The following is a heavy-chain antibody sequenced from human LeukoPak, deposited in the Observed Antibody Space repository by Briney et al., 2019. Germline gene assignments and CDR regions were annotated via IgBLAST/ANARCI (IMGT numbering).Heavy chain of an antibody. CDR3: ARVWLPG. D-gene: IGHD5-12*01. CDR1: GFTFSSYW. J-gene: IGHJ4*02. Sequence: GGSLRLSCEASGFTFSSYWMHWVRHVPGKGLVRVSRINSDGFITNYADSVKGRFTISRDNAKDTLYLQMNSLRVEDTAVYYCARVWLPGWGQGTLVTVSS. V-gene: IGHV3-74*01. CDR2: INSDGFIT.